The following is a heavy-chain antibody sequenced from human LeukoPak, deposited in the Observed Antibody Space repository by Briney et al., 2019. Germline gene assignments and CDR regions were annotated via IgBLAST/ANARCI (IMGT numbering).Heavy chain of an antibody. CDR3: ARVDGSCSGGSCPSGNWFDP. V-gene: IGHV4-59*01. Sequence: SETLSLTCTVSGGSISNYYWSWIRQPPGKGLEWLGYISYSASSNYNPSLKSRVSISVDTSKNKFSLKLNSVTAADTAVYYCARVDGSCSGGSCPSGNWFDPWGQGTLVTVSS. CDR1: GGSISNYY. D-gene: IGHD2-15*01. J-gene: IGHJ5*02. CDR2: ISYSASS.